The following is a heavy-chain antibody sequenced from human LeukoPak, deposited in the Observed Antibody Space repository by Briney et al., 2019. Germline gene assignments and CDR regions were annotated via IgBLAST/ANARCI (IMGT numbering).Heavy chain of an antibody. D-gene: IGHD3-10*01. CDR2: VSPDNGGT. CDR1: GYMFTCFF. V-gene: IGHV1-2*02. CDR3: ATLLWFGDFDY. Sequence: ASVKLSCKTAGYMFTCFFIHWVRQAPGQGLGWMGSVSPDNGGTSSAQRFQGRVNMTSDTSTRTAYLQLSGLRFDDTAVYCCATLLWFGDFDYWGQGTPVTVSS. J-gene: IGHJ4*02.